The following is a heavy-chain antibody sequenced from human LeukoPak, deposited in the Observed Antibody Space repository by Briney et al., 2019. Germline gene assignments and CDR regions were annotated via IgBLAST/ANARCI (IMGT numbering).Heavy chain of an antibody. J-gene: IGHJ6*03. D-gene: IGHD3-22*01. CDR3: ARGRETSGYETGYYCYMDV. CDR2: ITWSGGST. Sequence: GGSLRLSCAASGFTFDDYGMSWVRQVPGKGLEWVSGITWSGGSTGYADSVKGRFTISRDNAKNSLNLQMNSLRVEDTATYFCARGRETSGYETGYYCYMDVWGKGTTVTVSS. CDR1: GFTFDDYG. V-gene: IGHV3-20*04.